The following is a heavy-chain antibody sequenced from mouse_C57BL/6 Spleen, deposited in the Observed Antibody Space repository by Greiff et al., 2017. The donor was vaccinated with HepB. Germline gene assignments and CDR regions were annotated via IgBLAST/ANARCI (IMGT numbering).Heavy chain of an antibody. D-gene: IGHD1-1*01. CDR2: IRSKSSNYAT. V-gene: IGHV10-3*01. J-gene: IGHJ2*01. CDR3: VRETEENLLLPLFDY. CDR1: GFTFNTYA. Sequence: DVKLVESGGGLVQPKGSLKLSCAASGFTFNTYAMHWVRQAPGKGLEWVARIRSKSSNYATYYADSVKDRFTISRDDSQSMLYLQMNNLKTEDTAMYYCVRETEENLLLPLFDYWGQGTTLTVSS.